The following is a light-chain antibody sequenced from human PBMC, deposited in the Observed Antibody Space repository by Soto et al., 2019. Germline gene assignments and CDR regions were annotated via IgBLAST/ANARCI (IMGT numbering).Light chain of an antibody. CDR1: QSVSSY. Sequence: EIVLTRSPATLSLSPGERATLSCRASQSVSSYLAWYQQKPGQAPRLLIYDASNRATGIPARFSGSGSGTDFTLTISRLEPEDFAVYYCQQYGSSLWTFGQGTKVDIK. V-gene: IGKV3-20*01. CDR2: DAS. J-gene: IGKJ1*01. CDR3: QQYGSSLWT.